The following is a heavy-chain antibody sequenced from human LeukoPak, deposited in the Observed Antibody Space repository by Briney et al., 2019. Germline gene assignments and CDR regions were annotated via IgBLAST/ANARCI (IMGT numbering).Heavy chain of an antibody. V-gene: IGHV1-18*01. Sequence: GASVKVSCKASGYTFTSYGISWVRQAPGQGLEWMGWISAYNGNTNYAQKLQGRVTMTTDISTSTAYMELRSLRSDDTAVYYCAREGYSSSWYWAHYYYMDVWGKGTTVTVSS. J-gene: IGHJ6*03. CDR3: AREGYSSSWYWAHYYYMDV. CDR1: GYTFTSYG. D-gene: IGHD6-13*01. CDR2: ISAYNGNT.